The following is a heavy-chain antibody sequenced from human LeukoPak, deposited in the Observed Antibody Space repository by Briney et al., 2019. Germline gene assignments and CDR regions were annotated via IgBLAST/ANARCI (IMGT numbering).Heavy chain of an antibody. Sequence: ASVKVSCKASGYTFTSYGISWVRQAPGQGLEWMGWISAYNGNTNYAQKLQGRVTMTTDASTSTAYMELRSLRSDDTAVYYCARARPYGSGSYWSYWGQGTLVTVSS. CDR2: ISAYNGNT. D-gene: IGHD3-10*01. V-gene: IGHV1-18*01. CDR3: ARARPYGSGSYWSY. CDR1: GYTFTSYG. J-gene: IGHJ4*02.